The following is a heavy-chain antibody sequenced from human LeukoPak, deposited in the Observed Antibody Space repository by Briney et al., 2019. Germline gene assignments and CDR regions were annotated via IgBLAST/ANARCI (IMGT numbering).Heavy chain of an antibody. D-gene: IGHD3-3*01. CDR2: IYTSGST. Sequence: SETLSLTGSVSGGSISSGSYYWSWIRQPAGKGLEWIGRIYTSGSTNYNPSLKSRVTISVDTSKNQFSLKLSSVTAAATAVYYCARETTIFGVVIMGAFDIWGQGTMVNVSS. J-gene: IGHJ3*02. CDR1: GGSISSGSYY. V-gene: IGHV4-61*02. CDR3: ARETTIFGVVIMGAFDI.